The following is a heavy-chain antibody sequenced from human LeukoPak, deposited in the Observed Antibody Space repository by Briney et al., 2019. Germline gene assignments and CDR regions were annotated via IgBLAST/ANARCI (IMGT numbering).Heavy chain of an antibody. CDR1: GFTFSSYA. CDR3: AQGVAVAGTPDY. J-gene: IGHJ4*02. V-gene: IGHV3-23*01. Sequence: GGSLRLSCAASGFTFSSYAMSWVRQAPGKGLEWVSAISGSGGSTYYADSVKGRFTISRDNSKNTLYLQMNSLRAEDTAVYYCAQGVAVAGTPDYWGQGTLVTVSS. CDR2: ISGSGGST. D-gene: IGHD6-19*01.